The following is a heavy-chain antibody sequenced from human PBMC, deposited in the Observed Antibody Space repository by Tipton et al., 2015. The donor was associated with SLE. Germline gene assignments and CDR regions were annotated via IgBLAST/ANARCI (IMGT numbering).Heavy chain of an antibody. CDR3: ARGGDDAFDI. CDR2: INHSGGT. J-gene: IGHJ3*02. Sequence: TLSLTCAVYGGSFSGYYWSWIRQPPGKGLEWIGEINHSGGTNYNPSLKSRVTISVDTSKNQFPLKLSSVTAADTAVYYCARGGDDAFDIWGQGTMVTVSS. V-gene: IGHV4-34*01. CDR1: GGSFSGYY. D-gene: IGHD7-27*01.